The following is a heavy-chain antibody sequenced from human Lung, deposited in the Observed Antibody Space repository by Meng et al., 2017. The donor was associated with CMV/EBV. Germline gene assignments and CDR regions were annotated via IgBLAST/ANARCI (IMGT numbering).Heavy chain of an antibody. Sequence: SGXXLVXLCQTLTLIYSFSGFPLTTSGVDVGWIRHPQGKALEWLALSYWNDDKRYSPSRKSRLTITKDTSKNQRVLTITNMDPVDTTTYYCAHRLYCSGGSCYSGSNWFEPWXQGTXVNGAS. CDR1: GFPLTTSGVD. D-gene: IGHD2-15*01. J-gene: IGHJ5*01. V-gene: IGHV2-5*01. CDR2: SYWNDDK. CDR3: AHRLYCSGGSCYSGSNWFEP.